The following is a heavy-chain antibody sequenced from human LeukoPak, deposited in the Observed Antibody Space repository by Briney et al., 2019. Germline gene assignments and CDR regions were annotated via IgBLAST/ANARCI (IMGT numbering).Heavy chain of an antibody. V-gene: IGHV1-18*01. CDR3: ARDRSQTYYYDSSGYRTFDY. CDR1: GYTFTSYG. Sequence: ASVKVSCKASGYTFTSYGISWVRQAAGQGLEWMGWISAYNGNTNYAQKLQGRVTMTTDTSTSTAYMELRSLRCDDTAVYYCARDRSQTYYYDSSGYRTFDYWGQGTLVTVSS. CDR2: ISAYNGNT. J-gene: IGHJ4*02. D-gene: IGHD3-22*01.